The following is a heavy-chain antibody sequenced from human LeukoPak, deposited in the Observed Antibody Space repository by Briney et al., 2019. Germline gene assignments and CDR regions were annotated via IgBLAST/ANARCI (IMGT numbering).Heavy chain of an antibody. CDR1: GFTFSNYG. V-gene: IGHV3-23*01. CDR3: AKRRVVRGHFFDY. Sequence: GGSLRLSCAASGFTFSNYGMSLVRQAPGKGMEWVSSLTSRGDTSYADSVKGRFTISRDSSENSLLQMNSLTAEDTAVYFCAKRRVVRGHFFDYWGQGTLVTVSS. J-gene: IGHJ4*02. CDR2: LTSRGDT. D-gene: IGHD3-10*01.